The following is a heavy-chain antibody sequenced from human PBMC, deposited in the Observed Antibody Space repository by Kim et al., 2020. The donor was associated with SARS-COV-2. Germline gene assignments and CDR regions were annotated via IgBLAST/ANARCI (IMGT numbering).Heavy chain of an antibody. CDR2: MSGGGIYK. D-gene: IGHD1-1*01. CDR3: ATTVFRDDNSYFYYYAM. V-gene: IGHV3-23*01. Sequence: GGSLRLSCAASGFTFSIYAMNWVRQAPGKGLEWVSAMSGGGIYKFYADSVKGRFTISRDNSKNTLYLQMNSLRDEDTAVYYCATTVFRDDNSYFYYYAM. J-gene: IGHJ6*01. CDR1: GFTFSIYA.